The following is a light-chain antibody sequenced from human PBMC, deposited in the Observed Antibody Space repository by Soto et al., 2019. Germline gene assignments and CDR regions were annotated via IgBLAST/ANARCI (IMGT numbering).Light chain of an antibody. J-gene: IGLJ1*01. Sequence: QSALTQPASVSGSPGQSITISCTGTSSDVGGYNYVSWYQHHPGKAPKLMIYEVSNRPSGVSNRFSGSKSGNTASLTISGLQAEDEADYYCSSYTSSSPLVSGTGTKLTVL. V-gene: IGLV2-14*01. CDR3: SSYTSSSPLV. CDR2: EVS. CDR1: SSDVGGYNY.